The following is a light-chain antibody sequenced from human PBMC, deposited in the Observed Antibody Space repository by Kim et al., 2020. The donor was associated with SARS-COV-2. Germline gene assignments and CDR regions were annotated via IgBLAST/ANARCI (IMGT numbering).Light chain of an antibody. V-gene: IGLV2-14*03. J-gene: IGLJ2*01. CDR1: INDIGGYNH. Sequence: QSALTQPASMSGSPGQSITISCIGTINDIGGYNHVSWYQQHPGKAPQFLIYDVSYRPSGVSSRFSGSKSGNTAFLTISGLQPEDEAHYHCSSYAPGVLVFGGGTQLTVL. CDR3: SSYAPGVLV. CDR2: DVS.